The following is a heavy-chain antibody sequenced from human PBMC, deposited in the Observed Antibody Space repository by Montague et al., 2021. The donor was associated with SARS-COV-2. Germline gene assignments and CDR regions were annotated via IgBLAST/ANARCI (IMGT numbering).Heavy chain of an antibody. Sequence: SLRLSCAASGFTFSTFWMTWVRQVPGKGLEWVANIKQDGSEKYYVDSVKGRFTISRDNAKNSLYLQLDSLRAEDTAVYYCARGYDSSGYHYWGQGTLVTVSS. CDR1: GFTFSTFW. CDR2: IKQDGSEK. J-gene: IGHJ4*02. D-gene: IGHD3-22*01. V-gene: IGHV3-7*05. CDR3: ARGYDSSGYHY.